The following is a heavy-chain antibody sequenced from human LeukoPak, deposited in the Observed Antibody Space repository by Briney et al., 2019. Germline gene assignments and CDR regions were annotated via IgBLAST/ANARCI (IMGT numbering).Heavy chain of an antibody. CDR3: ARNPDEHWLDESENWYFDL. D-gene: IGHD6-19*01. CDR2: INPNRGDT. CDR1: GYTFIHYY. V-gene: IGHV1-2*06. J-gene: IGHJ2*01. Sequence: ASVKVTCKASGYTFIHYYLHWLRQAPGQGLEWMGRINPNRGDTKPAQKFQGRVTMTRDTSISVAYMELSSLQSDDTAVYYCARNPDEHWLDESENWYFDLWGSGTLVTVSS.